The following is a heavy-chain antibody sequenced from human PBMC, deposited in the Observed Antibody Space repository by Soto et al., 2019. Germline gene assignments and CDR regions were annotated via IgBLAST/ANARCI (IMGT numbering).Heavy chain of an antibody. D-gene: IGHD3-3*01. CDR3: SRFLEWLLYDH. V-gene: IGHV3-49*01. Sequence: GGSLRLSCTASGFTIDGFGLSWFRQAPGKGLEWVGFIRGRRDGGTTEYAASVKGRFTISRDGSISVAYLQMNSLKTEDTAVYYCSRFLEWLLYDHWGQGTLVTVSS. CDR1: GFTIDGFG. CDR2: IRGRRDGGTT. J-gene: IGHJ5*02.